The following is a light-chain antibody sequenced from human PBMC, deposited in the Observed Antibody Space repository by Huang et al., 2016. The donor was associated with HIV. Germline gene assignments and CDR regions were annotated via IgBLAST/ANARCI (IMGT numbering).Light chain of an antibody. CDR2: GVS. Sequence: EIVMTQSPATLSVSPGERATLSCRASQSLSNNLAWYQQRPGQAPRLLIYGVSTRATGIPARFSGSGSGTEFTLTISSLQSEDFAVYYCQQYNNWPRTFGQGTKVEIK. CDR3: QQYNNWPRT. CDR1: QSLSNN. V-gene: IGKV3-15*01. J-gene: IGKJ1*01.